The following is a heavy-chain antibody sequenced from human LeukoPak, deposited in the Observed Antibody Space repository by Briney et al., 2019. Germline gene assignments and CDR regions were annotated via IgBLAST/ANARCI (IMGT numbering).Heavy chain of an antibody. CDR2: ISSSGSTI. Sequence: GGSLRLSCAASGFTFSDYYMSWIRQAPGKGLEWVSYISSSGSTIYYADSVKGRSTISRDNAKNSLYLQMHSLRAEDTAVYYCARGVYSSSWTLDAFDIWGQGTMVTVSS. J-gene: IGHJ3*02. V-gene: IGHV3-11*04. CDR1: GFTFSDYY. CDR3: ARGVYSSSWTLDAFDI. D-gene: IGHD6-13*01.